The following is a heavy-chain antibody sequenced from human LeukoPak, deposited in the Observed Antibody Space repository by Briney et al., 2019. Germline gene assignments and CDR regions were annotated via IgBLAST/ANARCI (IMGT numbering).Heavy chain of an antibody. J-gene: IGHJ4*02. D-gene: IGHD3-10*01. CDR3: ARDHRGVRDYFDY. CDR1: GFTFSSYA. V-gene: IGHV3-30-3*01. Sequence: GGSLRLSCTASGFTFSSYAMHWVRQAPGKGLEWVAVISYDGSNKYYADSVKGRFTISRDNSKNTLYLQMNSLRAEDTAVYYCARDHRGVRDYFDYWGQGTLVTVSS. CDR2: ISYDGSNK.